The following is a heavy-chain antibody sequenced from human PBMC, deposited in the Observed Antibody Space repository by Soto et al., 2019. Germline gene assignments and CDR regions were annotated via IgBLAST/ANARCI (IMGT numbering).Heavy chain of an antibody. CDR2: IKQDGSEK. Sequence: EVQLVESGGGLVQPGGSLRLSCEASGFTFSSYWMSWVRQAPGKGLEWVANIKQDGSEKYYVDSVKGRFTISRDNAKNSLYLQMNSLRAEDTAVYYCARVRTPFKYYFDYWGQGTLVTVSP. V-gene: IGHV3-7*01. J-gene: IGHJ4*02. CDR1: GFTFSSYW. CDR3: ARVRTPFKYYFDY.